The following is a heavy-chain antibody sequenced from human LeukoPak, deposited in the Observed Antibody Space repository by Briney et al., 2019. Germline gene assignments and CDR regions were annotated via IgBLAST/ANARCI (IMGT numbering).Heavy chain of an antibody. Sequence: PSQTLSLTCTVSGGSISSGDYYWSWIRQPPGKGLEWIGYIYYSGSTYYNPSLKSRVTISVDTSKNQFSLKLSSVTAADTAVYYCARGLGVRGVTNWFDPWGQGTLVTVSS. CDR1: GGSISSGDYY. D-gene: IGHD3-10*01. J-gene: IGHJ5*02. V-gene: IGHV4-30-4*01. CDR2: IYYSGST. CDR3: ARGLGVRGVTNWFDP.